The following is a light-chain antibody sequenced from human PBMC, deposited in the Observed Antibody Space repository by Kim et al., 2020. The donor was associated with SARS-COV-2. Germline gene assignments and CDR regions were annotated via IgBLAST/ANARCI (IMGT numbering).Light chain of an antibody. J-gene: IGKJ1*01. Sequence: EIVMTQSPATLSVSPGERATLSCRASQSVSSNLVWYQQKPGQAPRLLIYGASTRATGIPARFSGSGSGTEFTLTISSLQSEDFAVYYCQQYNNWPRTFGQETKVEI. CDR3: QQYNNWPRT. CDR2: GAS. V-gene: IGKV3-15*01. CDR1: QSVSSN.